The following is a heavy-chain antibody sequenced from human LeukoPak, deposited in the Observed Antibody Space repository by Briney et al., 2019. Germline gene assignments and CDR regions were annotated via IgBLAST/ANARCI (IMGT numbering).Heavy chain of an antibody. CDR1: GGSISSGDYY. Sequence: SETLPLTCTVSGGSISSGDYYWSWIRQPPGKGLEWIGYIYYSGSTYYNPSLKSRVTISVDTSKNQFSLKLSSVTAADTAVYYCARVHGYGGNHRGSEASDIWGQGTMVTVSS. D-gene: IGHD4-23*01. V-gene: IGHV4-30-4*08. J-gene: IGHJ3*02. CDR3: ARVHGYGGNHRGSEASDI. CDR2: IYYSGST.